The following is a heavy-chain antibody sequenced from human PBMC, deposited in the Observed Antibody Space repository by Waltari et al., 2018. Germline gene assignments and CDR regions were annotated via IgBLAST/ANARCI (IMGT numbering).Heavy chain of an antibody. CDR2: IDPSDSYT. CDR3: ARRHYFGSGDYWYFDL. CDR1: GYSFTTYW. J-gene: IGHJ2*01. V-gene: IGHV5-10-1*03. Sequence: DVQLVQSGAEVKKPGQSRRISCQGSGYSFTTYWIAWVRQMPGKGLEWVGRIDPSDSYTDYSPSFQGHVTISADKSISTAYLQWSSLKASDNAIYYCARRHYFGSGDYWYFDLWGRGTLVTVSS. D-gene: IGHD3-10*01.